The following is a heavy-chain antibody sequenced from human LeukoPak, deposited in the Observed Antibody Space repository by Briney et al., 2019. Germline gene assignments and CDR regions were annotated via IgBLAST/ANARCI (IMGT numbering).Heavy chain of an antibody. V-gene: IGHV3-15*01. D-gene: IGHD1-26*01. Sequence: GGSLRLSCAASGFTFSNAWMSWVRQAPGKGLEWVGRIKSKADGGTTDYAAPVKGRFTISRDDSKNTLYLQMNSLKTEDTAVYYCTTDRRDSGRYSGAFDIWGQGTMVTVSS. CDR1: GFTFSNAW. J-gene: IGHJ3*02. CDR2: IKSKADGGTT. CDR3: TTDRRDSGRYSGAFDI.